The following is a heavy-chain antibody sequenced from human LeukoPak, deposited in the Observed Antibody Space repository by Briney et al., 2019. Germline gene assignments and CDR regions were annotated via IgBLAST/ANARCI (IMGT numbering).Heavy chain of an antibody. V-gene: IGHV3-66*02. CDR3: ARGITGTNNWFDP. D-gene: IGHD1/OR15-1a*01. J-gene: IGHJ5*02. CDR1: GFTVSGNY. Sequence: GGSLRLSCAPSGFTVSGNYMSWVRQAPGKGLEWVSLIYSGGGTYYADSVNGRFTISRDNSKNTLYLQMNSLRAEDTAVYYCARGITGTNNWFDPWGQGTLVTVSS. CDR2: IYSGGGT.